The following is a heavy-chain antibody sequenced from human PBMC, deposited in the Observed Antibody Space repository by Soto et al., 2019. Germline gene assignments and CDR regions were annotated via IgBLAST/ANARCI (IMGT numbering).Heavy chain of an antibody. CDR3: ARVCSAARRTDGWFDP. J-gene: IGHJ5*02. V-gene: IGHV4-31*03. D-gene: IGHD6-6*01. CDR1: GGSISSGGYY. Sequence: QVQLQESGPGLVKPLQTLSLTCTVSGGSISSGGYYWSWIRQHPGKGLEWIGYIYYSGSTYYNPSLKSRVTISVDTSKNQFSLKLSSVTAADTAVYYCARVCSAARRTDGWFDPWGQGTLVTVSS. CDR2: IYYSGST.